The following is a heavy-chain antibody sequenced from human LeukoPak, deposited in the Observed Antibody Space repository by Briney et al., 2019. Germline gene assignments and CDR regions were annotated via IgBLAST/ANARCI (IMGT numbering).Heavy chain of an antibody. CDR1: GYTFTSYD. CDR2: MNPNSGNT. Sequence: ASVKVSCKASGYTFTSYDINWVRQATGQGLEWMGWMNPNSGNTGYAQTFQGRVTITRNTSISTAYMELSSLRSEDTAVYYCATGRVWGFQLGSAFDYWGQGTLVTVSS. V-gene: IGHV1-8*03. J-gene: IGHJ4*02. D-gene: IGHD6-6*01. CDR3: ATGRVWGFQLGSAFDY.